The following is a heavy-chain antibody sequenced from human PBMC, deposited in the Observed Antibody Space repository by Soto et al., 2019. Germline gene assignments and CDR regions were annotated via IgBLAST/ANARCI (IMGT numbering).Heavy chain of an antibody. J-gene: IGHJ4*02. CDR2: ISAYNGNT. CDR3: AREGATYYDYVWGSYRSRYFDY. CDR1: GCTFTSYG. V-gene: IGHV1-18*04. Sequence: ASVKVSCKASGCTFTSYGISWVRQAPGQGLEWMGWISAYNGNTNYAQKLQGRVTMTTDTSTSTAYMELRSLRSDDTAVYYCAREGATYYDYVWGSYRSRYFDYWGQGTLVTVSS. D-gene: IGHD3-16*02.